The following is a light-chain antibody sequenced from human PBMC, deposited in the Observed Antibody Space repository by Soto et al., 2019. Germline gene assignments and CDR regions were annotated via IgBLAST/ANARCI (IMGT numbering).Light chain of an antibody. V-gene: IGLV4-69*01. J-gene: IGLJ2*01. CDR3: QTWGTGILVV. Sequence: QLVLTQSPSASASLGASVKLTCTLSSGHSSYAIAWHQQQPEKGPRYLLKLNSDGSHSTGDGIPDRFSGSSSGAERYLTISSLQSEEEADYSCQTWGTGILVVFGGGTKLTVL. CDR1: SGHSSYA. CDR2: LNSDGSH.